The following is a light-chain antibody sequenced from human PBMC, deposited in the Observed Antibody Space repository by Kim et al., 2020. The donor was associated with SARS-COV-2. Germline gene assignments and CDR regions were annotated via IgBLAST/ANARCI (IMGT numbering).Light chain of an antibody. CDR3: QQTSTTPVT. J-gene: IGKJ1*01. Sequence: DIQMTQSPSSLSASVGDRVTITCRASQSISNYLNWYQHRPGKAPNLLIFDASTLQSGVPTRFSGSGSGTNFTLTISSLQPVDFATYYCQQTSTTPVTFGQVTKVDIK. CDR1: QSISNY. CDR2: DAS. V-gene: IGKV1-39*01.